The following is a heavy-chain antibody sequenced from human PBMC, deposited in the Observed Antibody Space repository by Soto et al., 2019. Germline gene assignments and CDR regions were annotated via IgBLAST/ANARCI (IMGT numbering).Heavy chain of an antibody. Sequence: SETLSLTCTLSGASITSSYWTWIRQPPGMGLEWIGSVYHVGNTNSNPSLRSRLTMSVDTSKNQLSLRLTSVTTADTAVYYCARHGPPDYDFWSGYPHYYGMDVWGQGTTVTVSS. D-gene: IGHD3-3*01. CDR3: ARHGPPDYDFWSGYPHYYGMDV. CDR1: GASITSSY. J-gene: IGHJ6*02. V-gene: IGHV4-59*01. CDR2: VYHVGNT.